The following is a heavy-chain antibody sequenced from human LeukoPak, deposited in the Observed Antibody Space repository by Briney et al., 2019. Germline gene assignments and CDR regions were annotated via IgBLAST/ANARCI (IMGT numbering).Heavy chain of an antibody. V-gene: IGHV3-72*01. D-gene: IGHD3-9*01. CDR1: GFTFGDHA. Sequence: GGSLRLSCTASGFTFGDHAMSWVRQAPGKGLEWVGRTKNKANSYTTQYAASVKGRFTILRDDSKNSLYLQMNSLKTEDTAVYYCARGSSGVTISSYGMDVWGKGTTVTVSS. J-gene: IGHJ6*04. CDR3: ARGSSGVTISSYGMDV. CDR2: TKNKANSYTT.